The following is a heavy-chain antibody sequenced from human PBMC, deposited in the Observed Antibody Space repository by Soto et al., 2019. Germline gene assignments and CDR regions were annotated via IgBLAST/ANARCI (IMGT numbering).Heavy chain of an antibody. CDR3: TTDPVTMIVVVPSSG. J-gene: IGHJ4*02. Sequence: SGXSLRLSCAASGFTFSNAWMNWFRQAPVNGLEWVGRIKSKTDGGTTDYAAPVKGRFTISRDDSKNTLYLQMNSLKTEDTAVYYCTTDPVTMIVVVPSSGWGQGTLVTVSS. CDR1: GFTFSNAW. D-gene: IGHD3-22*01. V-gene: IGHV3-15*07. CDR2: IKSKTDGGTT.